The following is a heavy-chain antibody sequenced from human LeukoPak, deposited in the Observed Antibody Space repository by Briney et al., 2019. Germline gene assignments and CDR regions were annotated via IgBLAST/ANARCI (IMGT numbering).Heavy chain of an antibody. CDR3: AXXXXLWFGDDAFDI. CDR1: GYSFTSYW. CDR2: IYPGDSDT. J-gene: IGHJ3*02. V-gene: IGHV5-51*01. D-gene: IGHD3-10*01. Sequence: GESLKISCKGSGYSFTSYWIGWVRQMPGKGMEWMGIIYPGDSDTRYSPSFQGEVTISADKSISTAYLQWSSLKASDTAMYYCAXXXXLWFGDDAFDIWGQGTMVTVSS.